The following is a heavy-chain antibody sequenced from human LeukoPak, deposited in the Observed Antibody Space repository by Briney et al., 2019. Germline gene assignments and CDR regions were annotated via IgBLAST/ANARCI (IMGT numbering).Heavy chain of an antibody. V-gene: IGHV1-69*04. CDR2: IIPILGIA. CDR1: GGTFSSYA. J-gene: IGHJ4*02. D-gene: IGHD6-13*01. CDR3: ARCPLIAAAGYVFDY. Sequence: ASVKVSCKASGGTFSSYAISWVRQAPGQGLEWMGRIIPILGIANYAQKFQGRVTITADKSTSTAYMELSSLRSEDTAVYYCARCPLIAAAGYVFDYWGQGTLVTVSS.